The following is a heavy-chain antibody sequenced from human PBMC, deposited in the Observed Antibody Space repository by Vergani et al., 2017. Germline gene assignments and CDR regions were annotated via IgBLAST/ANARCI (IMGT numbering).Heavy chain of an antibody. CDR1: GFTFSSYA. D-gene: IGHD2-15*01. CDR3: ARDENCSGGSCYFGLDY. CDR2: ISYDGSNK. Sequence: QVQLVESGGGVVQPGRSLRLSCAASGFTFSSYAMHWVRQAPGKGLEWVAVISYDGSNKYYADSVKGRFTISRDNSKKTLYLQMNSLRAEDTAVYYCARDENCSGGSCYFGLDYWGQGTLVTVSS. J-gene: IGHJ4*02. V-gene: IGHV3-30*04.